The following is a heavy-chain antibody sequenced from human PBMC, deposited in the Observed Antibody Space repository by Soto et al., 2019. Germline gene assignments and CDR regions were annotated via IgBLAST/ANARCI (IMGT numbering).Heavy chain of an antibody. CDR3: ATKVRVTNYLYYGMDV. CDR1: GFSFNTSG. CDR2: IAFDGSQE. J-gene: IGHJ6*02. D-gene: IGHD2-21*02. V-gene: IGHV3-30*03. Sequence: GGSLRLSCAASGFSFNTSGMHWVRQAPGKGLEWVAVIAFDGSQEFYGDSVRGRFTISRDNSKNTLFLQMKSLTPEDTAVYYCATKVRVTNYLYYGMDVWGQGTTVTVS.